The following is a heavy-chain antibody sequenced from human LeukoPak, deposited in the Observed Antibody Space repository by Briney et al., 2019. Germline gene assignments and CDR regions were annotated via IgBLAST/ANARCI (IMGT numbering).Heavy chain of an antibody. D-gene: IGHD3-22*01. J-gene: IGHJ5*02. CDR1: GGSISSGDYY. CDR3: ARPYYYDSRIDP. CDR2: MYYSGST. V-gene: IGHV4-30-4*01. Sequence: PSETLSLTCTVSGGSISSGDYYWSWIRQPPGKGLEWIAYMYYSGSTYYNPSLKSRVAMSADTSKNQLSLKLSSVTAADTAVYYCARPYYYDSRIDPWGQGILVTVSS.